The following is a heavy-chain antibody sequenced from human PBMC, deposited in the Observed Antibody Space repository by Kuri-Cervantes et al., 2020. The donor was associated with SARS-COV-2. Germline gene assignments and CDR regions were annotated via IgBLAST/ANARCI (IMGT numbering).Heavy chain of an antibody. CDR2: INHSGST. V-gene: IGHV4-34*01. J-gene: IGHJ4*02. CDR3: ARLGNYDRGYHFDY. CDR1: GGSFSGYY. Sequence: ESLKISCAVYGGSFSGYYWSWIRQPPGKGLEWIGEINHSGSTNYNPSLKSRVTISVDTSKNQFSLKLSSVTAADTAVYYCARLGNYDRGYHFDYWGQGTLVTVSS. D-gene: IGHD3-3*01.